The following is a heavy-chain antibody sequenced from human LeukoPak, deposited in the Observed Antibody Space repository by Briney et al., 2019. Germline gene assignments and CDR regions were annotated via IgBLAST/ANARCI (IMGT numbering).Heavy chain of an antibody. D-gene: IGHD1-26*01. Sequence: SETLSLTCAVYGGSFSGYYWSWIRQPPGKGLEWIGEINHSGSTNYNPSLKTRVTISVDTSKNQFSLKLSPLTAADTAAYYCARGWEVMTAFDIWGQGTMVTVSS. CDR2: INHSGST. J-gene: IGHJ3*02. CDR3: ARGWEVMTAFDI. V-gene: IGHV4-34*01. CDR1: GGSFSGYY.